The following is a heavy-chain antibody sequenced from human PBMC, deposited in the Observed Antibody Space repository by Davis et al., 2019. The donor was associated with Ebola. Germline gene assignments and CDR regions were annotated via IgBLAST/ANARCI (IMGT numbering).Heavy chain of an antibody. Sequence: GESLKIFCAASGFTVRTTYLSWVRQAPGKGLEWVSVIFAGGGTFYADSVKGRFSVSRQDSNNTVFLQMNSLRVEDSAIYYCARVGPPEALDIWGQGTMVTVSS. CDR3: ARVGPPEALDI. J-gene: IGHJ3*02. V-gene: IGHV3-53*04. CDR2: IFAGGGT. D-gene: IGHD1-14*01. CDR1: GFTVRTTY.